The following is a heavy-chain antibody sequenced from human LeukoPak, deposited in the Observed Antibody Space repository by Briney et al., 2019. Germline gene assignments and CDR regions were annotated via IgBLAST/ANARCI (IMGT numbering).Heavy chain of an antibody. CDR2: SWYVGRNK. D-gene: IGHD3-10*01. J-gene: IGHJ5*02. CDR3: ARHGLHGSGNYNNYLAP. Sequence: GGPLRLSCAASGIAFRIYGMHWVRQSPGKALKGVGKSWYVGRNKYYADSVKGRLTISRDNSKNTLSLQMNSLRAEATAVYSCARHGLHGSGNYNNYLAPWGQGTLVSVSS. V-gene: IGHV3-33*01. CDR1: GIAFRIYG.